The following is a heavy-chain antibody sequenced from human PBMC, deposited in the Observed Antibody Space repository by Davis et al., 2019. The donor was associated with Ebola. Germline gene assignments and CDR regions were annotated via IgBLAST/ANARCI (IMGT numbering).Heavy chain of an antibody. J-gene: IGHJ5*02. CDR1: GFTFSSHW. Sequence: GGSLRLSCAASGFTFSSHWMNWVRQAPGKGLEWVANIKQDGSEKYYVDSVKGRFTISRDNAKNSLYLQMNSLRVEDTAVYYCAKDQYSSSWYGWFDPWGQGTLVTVSS. V-gene: IGHV3-7*03. CDR2: IKQDGSEK. D-gene: IGHD6-13*01. CDR3: AKDQYSSSWYGWFDP.